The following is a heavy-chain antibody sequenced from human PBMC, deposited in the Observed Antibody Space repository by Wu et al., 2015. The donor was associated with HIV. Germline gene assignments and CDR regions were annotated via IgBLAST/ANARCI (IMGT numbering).Heavy chain of an antibody. J-gene: IGHJ4*02. CDR2: ILPLYGTT. Sequence: QVHLLQSGAEVKKSGSSVRVSCKASGATFSNYALSWVRQGPGQGLEWMGRILPLYGTTDYAQKFRGRVTITADESTNTAYMEIRGLRSDDTAVYYCMRRQQLLDQWGQGTLVTVSS. CDR1: GATFSNYA. D-gene: IGHD4-11*01. CDR3: MRRQQLLDQ. V-gene: IGHV1-69*13.